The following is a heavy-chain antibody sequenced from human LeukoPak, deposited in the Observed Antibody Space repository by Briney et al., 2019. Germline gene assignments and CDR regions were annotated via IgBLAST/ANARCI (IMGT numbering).Heavy chain of an antibody. D-gene: IGHD6-19*01. CDR2: IIPIFGTA. Sequence: SVKVSCKASGYTFTSYGISWVRQAPGQGLEWMGGIIPIFGTANYAQKFQGRVTITTDESTSTAYMELSSLRSEDTAVYYCARIRNTSGWYGEFDYWGQGTLVTVSS. CDR3: ARIRNTSGWYGEFDY. CDR1: GYTFTSYG. J-gene: IGHJ4*02. V-gene: IGHV1-69*05.